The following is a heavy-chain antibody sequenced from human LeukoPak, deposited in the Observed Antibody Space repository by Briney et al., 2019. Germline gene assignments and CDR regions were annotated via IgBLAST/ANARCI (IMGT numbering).Heavy chain of an antibody. CDR3: ARDDSSGWGYYFDY. CDR2: INLNSGGT. D-gene: IGHD6-19*01. Sequence: ASVNVSCKASGYTFTSYGFSWVRQAPGQGLEWMGWINLNSGGTNYAQKFQGRVTITMDTSNSTAYMELSRLRSDDTAVYYCARDDSSGWGYYFDYWGQGTLVTVSS. V-gene: IGHV1-2*02. CDR1: GYTFTSYG. J-gene: IGHJ4*02.